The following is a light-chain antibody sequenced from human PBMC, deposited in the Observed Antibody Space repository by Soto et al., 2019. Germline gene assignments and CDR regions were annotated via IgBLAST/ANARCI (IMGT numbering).Light chain of an antibody. Sequence: SYELTQPPSVSVAPGQTASITCRGDNTASRSVHWYQQKPGQAPVLVVFDDADRPSGIPERFSGSNSGDTATLTISRVEAGDEADYYCQVREARSEVVFGGGTKLTVL. V-gene: IGLV3-21*02. CDR2: DDA. CDR1: NTASRS. CDR3: QVREARSEVV. J-gene: IGLJ2*01.